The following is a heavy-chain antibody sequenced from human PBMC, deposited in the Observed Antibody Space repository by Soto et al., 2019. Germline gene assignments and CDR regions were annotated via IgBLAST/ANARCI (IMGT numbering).Heavy chain of an antibody. V-gene: IGHV1-8*01. D-gene: IGHD6-6*01. CDR1: GYTFTSYD. J-gene: IGHJ6*03. CDR2: MNPNSGNT. Sequence: GASVKVSCKASGYTFTSYDINWVRQATGQGLEWMGWMNPNSGNTGYAQKFQGRVTMTRNTSISTAYMELSSLRSEDTAVYYCARGSLAARDYYYDMDVWGKGTTVTVS. CDR3: ARGSLAARDYYYDMDV.